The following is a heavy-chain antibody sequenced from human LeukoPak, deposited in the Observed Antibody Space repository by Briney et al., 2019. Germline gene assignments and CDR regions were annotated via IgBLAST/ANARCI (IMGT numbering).Heavy chain of an antibody. Sequence: QAGGSLRLSCVASGFTFGKYWMSWVRQAPGKGLEWVANIKLDGSEKNYVDSVKGRFTISRDNTKNPLYLQMNSLRVEDTAVFYRARDQYDTWSRRGNFDSWGQGTLVIVSS. CDR2: IKLDGSEK. V-gene: IGHV3-7*03. CDR3: ARDQYDTWSRRGNFDS. CDR1: GFTFGKYW. J-gene: IGHJ4*02. D-gene: IGHD3-3*01.